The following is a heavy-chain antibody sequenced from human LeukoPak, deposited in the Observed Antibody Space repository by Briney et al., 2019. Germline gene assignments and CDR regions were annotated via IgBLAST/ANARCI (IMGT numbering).Heavy chain of an antibody. D-gene: IGHD3-9*01. V-gene: IGHV3-21*01. CDR1: GFTFSSYS. Sequence: PGGSLRLSCAASGFTFSSYSMNWVRQAPGKGLEWVSSISSSSSYIYYADSVKGRFTISRDNAKNSLYLQMNSLRAEDTAVYYCARDVRVMGYFDLNFDYRGQGTLVTVSS. CDR3: ARDVRVMGYFDLNFDY. CDR2: ISSSSSYI. J-gene: IGHJ4*02.